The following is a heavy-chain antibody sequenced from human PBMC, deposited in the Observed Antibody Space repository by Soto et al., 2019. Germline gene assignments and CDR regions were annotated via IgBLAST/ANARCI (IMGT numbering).Heavy chain of an antibody. Sequence: GGSLRLSCAASGFTFSSYGMHWVRQAPGKGLEWVAVIWYDGSNKYYADSVKGRFTISRDNSKNTLYLQMNSLRAEDTAVYYCASGSGEYYYDSSGSYDYWGQGTLVTVSS. J-gene: IGHJ4*02. CDR3: ASGSGEYYYDSSGSYDY. V-gene: IGHV3-33*01. CDR2: IWYDGSNK. CDR1: GFTFSSYG. D-gene: IGHD3-22*01.